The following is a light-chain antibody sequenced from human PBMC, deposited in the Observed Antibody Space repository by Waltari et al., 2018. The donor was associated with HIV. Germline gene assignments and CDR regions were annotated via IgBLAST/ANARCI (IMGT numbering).Light chain of an antibody. CDR3: QQYNSDPS. Sequence: DIHMTQSPSTLSAFVGDRVTITCRASQGISNWLAWYQQKPGKAPKLLIHKASVLENGGSTRCSGSRFGTDFTLIIDSLEPDDFATYYCQQYNSDPSFGQGTRLEMK. CDR1: QGISNW. V-gene: IGKV1-5*03. CDR2: KAS. J-gene: IGKJ5*01.